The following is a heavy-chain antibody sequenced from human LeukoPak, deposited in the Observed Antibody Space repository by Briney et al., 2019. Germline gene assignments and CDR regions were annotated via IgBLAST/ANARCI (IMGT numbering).Heavy chain of an antibody. CDR2: ISWKSDSI. J-gene: IGHJ2*01. V-gene: IGHV3-9*01. CDR3: TKDIRGGDQSFWYFDL. D-gene: IGHD4-17*01. Sequence: SLRLSCATSGFTFDDYAMHWVRQAPGKGLEWVSGISWKSDSIGYADSVKGRFTISRDNAKNSLYLQMNRLRAEDTAFYYCTKDIRGGDQSFWYFDLWGRGTLVTVSS. CDR1: GFTFDDYA.